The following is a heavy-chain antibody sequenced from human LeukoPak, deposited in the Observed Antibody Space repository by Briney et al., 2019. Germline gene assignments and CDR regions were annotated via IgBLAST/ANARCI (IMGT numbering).Heavy chain of an antibody. D-gene: IGHD4-17*01. V-gene: IGHV4-34*01. CDR1: GGSVSGYY. J-gene: IGHJ4*02. CDR2: INHSGST. Sequence: PSETLSLTCAVYGGSVSGYYWSWIRQPPGKGLEWTGEINHSGSTNYNPSLKSRVTISVDTSKNQFSLKLSSVTAADTAVYYCASGGYGDYFRTIDYWGQGTLVTVSS. CDR3: ASGGYGDYFRTIDY.